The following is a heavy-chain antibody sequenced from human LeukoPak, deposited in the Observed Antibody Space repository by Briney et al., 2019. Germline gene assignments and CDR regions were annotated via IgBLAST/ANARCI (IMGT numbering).Heavy chain of an antibody. CDR1: GYTFTSYG. CDR2: ISAYNGNT. Sequence: ASVKVSCNASGYTFTSYGISWVRQAPGQGLEWMGWISAYNGNTNYAQKFQGRVTITADESTSTAYMELSSLRSEDTAVYYCARASTVVTPGLGWYFDLWGRGTLVTVSS. D-gene: IGHD4-23*01. CDR3: ARASTVVTPGLGWYFDL. J-gene: IGHJ2*01. V-gene: IGHV1-18*01.